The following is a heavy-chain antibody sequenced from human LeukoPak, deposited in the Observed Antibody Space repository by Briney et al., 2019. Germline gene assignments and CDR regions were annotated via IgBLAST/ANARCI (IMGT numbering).Heavy chain of an antibody. CDR2: IRYDGSNK. CDR3: ARAKVRATGAFDI. V-gene: IGHV3-30*02. Sequence: GSLRLSCAASGFTFSSYGMHWVRQAPGKGLEWVAFIRYDGSNKYYADSVKGRFTISRDNAKNSLYLQMNSLRAEDTAVYYCARAKVRATGAFDIWGQGTMVTVSS. J-gene: IGHJ3*02. D-gene: IGHD1-26*01. CDR1: GFTFSSYG.